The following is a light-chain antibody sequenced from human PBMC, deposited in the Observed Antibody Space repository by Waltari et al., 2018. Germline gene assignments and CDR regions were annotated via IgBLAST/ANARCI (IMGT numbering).Light chain of an antibody. V-gene: IGLV1-44*01. CDR2: SND. J-gene: IGLJ2*01. CDR3: AAWDDSLGGPV. Sequence: QSLLTQPPSASGTPGQRVTISCSGGISNIGSNTINWYRQFPGTAPKVLIYSNDQGTAGVPERFSGSKSGTSASLAISALQSEDEADYYCAAWDDSLGGPVFGGGTKLTVL. CDR1: ISNIGSNT.